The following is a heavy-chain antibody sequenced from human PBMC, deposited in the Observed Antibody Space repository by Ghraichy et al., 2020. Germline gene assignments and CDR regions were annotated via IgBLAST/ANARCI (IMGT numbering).Heavy chain of an antibody. D-gene: IGHD1-26*01. Sequence: SVKVSCKASGGTFSSYTISWVRQAPGQGLEWMGRIIPILGIANYAQKFQGRVTITADKSTSTAYMELSSLRSEDTAVYYCAREEAVGVGATTDYYYYYGMDVWGQGTTVTVSS. CDR2: IIPILGIA. CDR3: AREEAVGVGATTDYYYYYGMDV. V-gene: IGHV1-69*04. CDR1: GGTFSSYT. J-gene: IGHJ6*02.